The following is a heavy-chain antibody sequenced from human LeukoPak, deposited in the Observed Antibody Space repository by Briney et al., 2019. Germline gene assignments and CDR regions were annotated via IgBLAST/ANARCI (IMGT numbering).Heavy chain of an antibody. CDR3: ANIGSSTFGSTGF. D-gene: IGHD3-16*01. Sequence: GGSLRLSCVASGFTFSTYGMIWVRQAPGKGPDWVSLVSNSGDTTNYADSVKGRFTISRDNSKNTLYLQMDSLRAEDTAAYYCANIGSSTFGSTGFWGQGTLVTVSS. CDR1: GFTFSTYG. J-gene: IGHJ4*02. V-gene: IGHV3-23*01. CDR2: VSNSGDTT.